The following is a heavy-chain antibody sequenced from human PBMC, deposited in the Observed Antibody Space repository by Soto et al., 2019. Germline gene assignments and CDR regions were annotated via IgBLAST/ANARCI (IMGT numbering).Heavy chain of an antibody. D-gene: IGHD3-3*01. J-gene: IGHJ4*02. V-gene: IGHV4-59*08. CDR3: ARLGYDFWSSYYDY. CDR1: GGSISSYY. CDR2: IYYSGST. Sequence: TLSLTCTVSGGSISSYYWSWIRQPPGKGLKWIGYIYYSGSTNYNPSLKSRVTISVDTSKNQFSLKLSSVTAADTAVYYCARLGYDFWSSYYDYWGQGTLVTVSS.